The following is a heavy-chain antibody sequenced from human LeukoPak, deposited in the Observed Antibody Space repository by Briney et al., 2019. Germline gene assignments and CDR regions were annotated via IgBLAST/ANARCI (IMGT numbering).Heavy chain of an antibody. J-gene: IGHJ4*02. Sequence: PSETLFLTCTVSGGSISSYYWSWIRQPLGKGLEWIGYIYYSGSTNYNPSLKSRVTISVDTSKNQFSLKLSSVTAADTAVYYCARADRFLEWIWGQGTLVTVSS. CDR2: IYYSGST. D-gene: IGHD3-3*01. V-gene: IGHV4-59*01. CDR3: ARADRFLEWI. CDR1: GGSISSYY.